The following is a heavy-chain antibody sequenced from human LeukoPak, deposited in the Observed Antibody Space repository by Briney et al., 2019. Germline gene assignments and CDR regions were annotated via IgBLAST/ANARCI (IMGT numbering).Heavy chain of an antibody. V-gene: IGHV1-8*01. CDR2: MNPNSGNT. CDR1: GYTFTSYD. D-gene: IGHD5-18*01. Sequence: ASVKVFCKASGYTFTSYDINWVRQATGQGLEWMGWMNPNSGNTGYAQKFQGRVTMTRNTSISTAYMELSSLRSEDTAVYYCARIRGGYRYLDYWGQGTLVTVSS. CDR3: ARIRGGYRYLDY. J-gene: IGHJ4*02.